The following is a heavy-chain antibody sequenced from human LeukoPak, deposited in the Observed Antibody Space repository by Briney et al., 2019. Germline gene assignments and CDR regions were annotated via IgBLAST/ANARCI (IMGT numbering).Heavy chain of an antibody. CDR1: GGSFSGYY. J-gene: IGHJ3*02. V-gene: IGHV4-34*01. CDR2: INHSGST. CDR3: ARDYTMTHASDI. D-gene: IGHD3-22*01. Sequence: SETLSLTCAVYGGSFSGYYWSWIRQPPGKGLEWIGEINHSGSTNYNPSLKSRVTISIDTSKNQFSLKLTSVTAADTALYYCARDYTMTHASDIWGQGTLVTVSS.